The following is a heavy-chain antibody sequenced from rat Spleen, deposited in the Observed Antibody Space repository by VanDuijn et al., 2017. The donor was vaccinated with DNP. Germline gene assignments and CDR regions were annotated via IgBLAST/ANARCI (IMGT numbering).Heavy chain of an antibody. CDR3: ARSIYATWFAY. D-gene: IGHD1-5*01. V-gene: IGHV2-6*01. J-gene: IGHJ3*01. Sequence: QVQLKESGPGLVQPSQTLSLTCTVSGFSLTSYIVSWVRQPPGKGLEWIGTISSGGDTYYNSALKSRLSISRDISKSQVFLKMNSLQTEDTAMYFCARSIYATWFAYWGQGTLVTVSS. CDR2: ISSGGDT. CDR1: GFSLTSYI.